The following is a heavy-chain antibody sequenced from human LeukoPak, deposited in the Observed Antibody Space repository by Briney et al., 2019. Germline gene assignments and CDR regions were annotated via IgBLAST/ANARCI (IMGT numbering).Heavy chain of an antibody. D-gene: IGHD3-16*01. Sequence: SETLSLTCTVSGGSISSGGYYWSWIRQPPGKGLEWIGYIYHSGSTYYNPSLKSRVTISVDRSKNQFSLKLSSVTAADTAVYYCARDFGIIGDVWGYYFEHWGQGTLVTVSS. J-gene: IGHJ4*02. CDR2: IYHSGST. CDR1: GGSISSGGYY. V-gene: IGHV4-30-2*01. CDR3: ARDFGIIGDVWGYYFEH.